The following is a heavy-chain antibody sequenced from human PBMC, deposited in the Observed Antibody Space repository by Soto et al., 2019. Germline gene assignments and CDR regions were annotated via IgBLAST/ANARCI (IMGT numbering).Heavy chain of an antibody. V-gene: IGHV2-5*02. Sequence: SGPTLVNPTQTLTLTCTFSGFSLSTSGVGVGWIRQPPGEALEWLALIYWDDYKHFSPSLESRLTITKDTSKNQVVLTMTNMDLLDTATYYCGHKGGGDRILDYWGQGTLVTVSS. CDR3: GHKGGGDRILDY. CDR1: GFSLSTSGVG. D-gene: IGHD3-16*01. CDR2: IYWDDYK. J-gene: IGHJ4*02.